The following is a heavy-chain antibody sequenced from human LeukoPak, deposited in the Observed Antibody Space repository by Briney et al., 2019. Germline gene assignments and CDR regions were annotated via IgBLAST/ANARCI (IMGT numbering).Heavy chain of an antibody. V-gene: IGHV4-61*05. J-gene: IGHJ4*02. CDR3: ARVSYSSSWPDY. CDR1: GGSISSSSYY. Sequence: SETLSLTCTVSGGSISSSSYYWGWIRQPPGKGLEWIGYIYYSGSTNYNPSLKSRVTISVDTSKNQFSLKLSSVTAADTAVYYCARVSYSSSWPDYWGQGTLVTVSS. D-gene: IGHD6-13*01. CDR2: IYYSGST.